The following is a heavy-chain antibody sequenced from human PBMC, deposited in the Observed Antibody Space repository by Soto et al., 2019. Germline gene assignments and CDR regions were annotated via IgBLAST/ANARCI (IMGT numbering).Heavy chain of an antibody. Sequence: GGSLRLSCAASGFTFDDYAMHWVRQAPGKGLEWVSGISWNSGSIGYADSVKGRFTISRDNAKNSLYLQMNRLRAEDTALYYCAKGLGSGWYRDYYFDYWGQGTLVTVSS. CDR1: GFTFDDYA. CDR3: AKGLGSGWYRDYYFDY. D-gene: IGHD6-19*01. CDR2: ISWNSGSI. V-gene: IGHV3-9*01. J-gene: IGHJ4*02.